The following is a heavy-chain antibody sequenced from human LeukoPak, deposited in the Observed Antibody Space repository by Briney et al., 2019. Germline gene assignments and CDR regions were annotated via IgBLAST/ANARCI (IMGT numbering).Heavy chain of an antibody. CDR3: AKGNGYSYGRYYFDY. Sequence: PGGSLRLSCAASGFTFSSYAMSWVRQAPGKGLEWVSAISGSGGSTYYADSAKGRFTISRDNSKNTLYLQVNSLRAEDTAVYYCAKGNGYSYGRYYFDYWGQGTLVTVSS. CDR1: GFTFSSYA. CDR2: ISGSGGST. V-gene: IGHV3-23*01. J-gene: IGHJ4*02. D-gene: IGHD5-18*01.